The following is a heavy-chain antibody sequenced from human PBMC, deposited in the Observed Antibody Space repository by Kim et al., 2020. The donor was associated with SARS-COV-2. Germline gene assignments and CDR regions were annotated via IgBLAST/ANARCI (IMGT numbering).Heavy chain of an antibody. CDR3: ARVGGARYGSGSYYSKYYYYYGMDV. D-gene: IGHD3-10*01. Sequence: SETLSLTCAVYGGSFSGYYWSWIRQPPGKGLEWIGEINHSGSTNYNPSLKSRVTISVDTSKNQFSLKLSSVTAADTAVYYCARVGGARYGSGSYYSKYYYYYGMDVWGQGTTVTVSS. V-gene: IGHV4-34*01. CDR1: GGSFSGYY. J-gene: IGHJ6*02. CDR2: INHSGST.